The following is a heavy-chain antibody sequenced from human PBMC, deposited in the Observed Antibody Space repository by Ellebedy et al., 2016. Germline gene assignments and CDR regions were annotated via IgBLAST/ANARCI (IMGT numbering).Heavy chain of an antibody. D-gene: IGHD5-12*01. CDR3: VKIGGSGFD. V-gene: IGHV1-69*04. CDR2: IIPLVDVM. J-gene: IGHJ4*02. Sequence: ASVKVSCKASGGTFGSDGINWVRQAPGQGLEWLGRIIPLVDVMDCAQKFQGRVTITADKSTDTAYMELNSLRSDDTAVYYCVKIGGSGFDWGQGTLVTVSS. CDR1: GGTFGSDG.